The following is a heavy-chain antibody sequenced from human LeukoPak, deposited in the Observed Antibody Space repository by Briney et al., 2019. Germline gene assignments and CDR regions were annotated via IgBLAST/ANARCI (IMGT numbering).Heavy chain of an antibody. Sequence: GGSLRLSCAGSGITLSNYGMNWVRQAAGKGLDWVAVISCSCCGTNYADSVKGRFTISRDNPKNALDLQMSSLRAEDTDGYLCAKRSVLISVILGGFPKNAYYFNSWGKGALVTVSS. CDR1: GITLSNYG. D-gene: IGHD3-16*02. CDR2: ISCSCCGT. CDR3: AKRSVLISVILGGFPKNAYYFNS. J-gene: IGHJ4*02. V-gene: IGHV3-23*01.